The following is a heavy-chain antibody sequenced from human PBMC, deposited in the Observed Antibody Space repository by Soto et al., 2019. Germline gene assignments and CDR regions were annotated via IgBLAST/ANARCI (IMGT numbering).Heavy chain of an antibody. Sequence: QVQLQQWGAGLLKPSETLSLTCAVYGGSFSGYYWSWIRQPPGKGLEWIGEINHSGSTNYNPSLKSRVSISVDTSKNQFSLKLSSVTAADTAVYYCASTNGKLLWFGERSKWFDPWGQGTLVTVSS. V-gene: IGHV4-34*01. CDR1: GGSFSGYY. D-gene: IGHD3-10*01. CDR2: INHSGST. J-gene: IGHJ5*02. CDR3: ASTNGKLLWFGERSKWFDP.